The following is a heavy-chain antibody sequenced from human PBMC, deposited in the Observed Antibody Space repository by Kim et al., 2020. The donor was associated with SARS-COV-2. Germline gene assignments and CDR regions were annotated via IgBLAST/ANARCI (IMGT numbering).Heavy chain of an antibody. CDR2: IYFSGTT. Sequence: SETLSLTCTVSGDSVSSRNAYWSWIRHPPGKGLEWIGYIYFSGTTNYNPSLKSRVTMSVDTSKNQFSLKLRSVTAADTAVYYCARTTPAYKSDWYGKNFHIWGQGILVTVSS. J-gene: IGHJ4*02. D-gene: IGHD3-9*01. CDR1: GDSVSSRNAY. V-gene: IGHV4-61*01. CDR3: ARTTPAYKSDWYGKNFHI.